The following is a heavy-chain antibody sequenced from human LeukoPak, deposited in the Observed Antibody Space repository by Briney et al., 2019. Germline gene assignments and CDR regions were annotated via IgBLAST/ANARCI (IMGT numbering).Heavy chain of an antibody. V-gene: IGHV3-15*01. CDR3: TTAYDFWSSYIGY. J-gene: IGHJ4*02. Sequence: PGGSLRLSCVASGFTFSNAWMTWVRQAPGKGLEWVGRIKSKTDGGTTDYAAPVKGRFTISRDDSKNTLYLQMNSLKTEDTAVYYCTTAYDFWSSYIGYWGQGTLVTVSS. CDR1: GFTFSNAW. D-gene: IGHD3-3*01. CDR2: IKSKTDGGTT.